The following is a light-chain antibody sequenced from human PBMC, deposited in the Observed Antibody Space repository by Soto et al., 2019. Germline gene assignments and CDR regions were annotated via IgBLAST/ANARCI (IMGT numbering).Light chain of an antibody. CDR3: SSFTSTRTPWV. CDR2: EVD. Sequence: QSALTQPPSVSGSPGQSVTISCTGTSSDVGNYNHVSWYQQSPGAAPQLMIYEVDKRPSGVPDRFFGSKSGNTASLTISGLQAEDEADYYCSSFTSTRTPWVFGGGTKLTVL. J-gene: IGLJ3*02. V-gene: IGLV2-18*02. CDR1: SSDVGNYNH.